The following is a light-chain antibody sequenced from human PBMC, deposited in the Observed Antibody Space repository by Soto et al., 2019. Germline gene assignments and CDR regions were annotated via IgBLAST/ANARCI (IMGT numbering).Light chain of an antibody. CDR1: SSDVGGFNY. V-gene: IGLV2-14*01. CDR3: SSYTSSSTDV. J-gene: IGLJ1*01. CDR2: DVT. Sequence: QSVLTQPASVSGSPGQSITISCTGTSSDVGGFNYVSWYQQHPDEGPKLMIYDVTNRPSGVSNRFSGSKSGNTASLTISGLQAEDEADYYCSSYTSSSTDVFGTGTKLTVL.